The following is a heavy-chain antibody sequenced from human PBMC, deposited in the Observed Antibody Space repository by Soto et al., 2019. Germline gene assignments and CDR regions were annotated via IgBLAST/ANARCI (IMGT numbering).Heavy chain of an antibody. CDR3: AKTKDAAMKKKIAY. CDR2: ISNSGGST. Sequence: EVQLLESGGGLVQPGGSLRLSCAASGFTFSSYAMTWVRQAPGKGLEWVSGISNSGGSTYYADSVKGRFTISRDNSKNTLYLQMNNLRAEDTALYYCAKTKDAAMKKKIAYWGQGTLVTVSS. CDR1: GFTFSSYA. V-gene: IGHV3-23*01. D-gene: IGHD5-18*01. J-gene: IGHJ4*02.